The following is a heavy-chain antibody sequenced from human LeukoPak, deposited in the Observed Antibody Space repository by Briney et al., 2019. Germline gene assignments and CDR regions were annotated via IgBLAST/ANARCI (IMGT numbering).Heavy chain of an antibody. J-gene: IGHJ4*02. Sequence: SETLSLTCAVSGGSISSSNWWSWVRPPPGKGLEWIGEIYHSGSTNYNPSLKSRVTISVDKSKNQFSLKLSSVTAADTAVYYCAGSQDEYSSSSADYWGQGTLVTVSS. V-gene: IGHV4-4*02. D-gene: IGHD6-6*01. CDR3: AGSQDEYSSSSADY. CDR1: GGSISSSNW. CDR2: IYHSGST.